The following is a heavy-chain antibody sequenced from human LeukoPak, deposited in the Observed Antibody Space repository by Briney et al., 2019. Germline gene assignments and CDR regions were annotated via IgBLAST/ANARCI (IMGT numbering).Heavy chain of an antibody. CDR2: IYSGGSDST. Sequence: GGSLRLSCAASGFTVSSNYMSWVRQAPGKGLEWVSAIYSGGSDSTYYADSVKGRFTTSRDNSKNTLYLQMNTLKAEDTAVYYCARDLRYDSSGYKRAAFDIWGQGTMVTVSS. CDR1: GFTVSSNY. CDR3: ARDLRYDSSGYKRAAFDI. J-gene: IGHJ3*02. D-gene: IGHD3-22*01. V-gene: IGHV3-66*01.